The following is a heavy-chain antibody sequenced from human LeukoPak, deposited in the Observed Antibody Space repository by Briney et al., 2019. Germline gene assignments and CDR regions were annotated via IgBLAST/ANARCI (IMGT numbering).Heavy chain of an antibody. V-gene: IGHV4-59*01. Sequence: PSETLSLTCTVSGGSISSYYWSWLRQPPGKGLEWIGYIYYTGGTNYNPSLKSRVTISADTSRNQFSLTLTSMTSADTAVYYCARCRYSSSPDFEYWGQGSLVTVSS. CDR2: IYYTGGT. CDR3: ARCRYSSSPDFEY. CDR1: GGSISSYY. J-gene: IGHJ4*02. D-gene: IGHD6-13*01.